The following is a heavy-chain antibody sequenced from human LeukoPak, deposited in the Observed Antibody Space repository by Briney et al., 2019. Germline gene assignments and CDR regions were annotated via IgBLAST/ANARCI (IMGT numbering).Heavy chain of an antibody. J-gene: IGHJ4*02. CDR1: GFTFSSYS. V-gene: IGHV3-23*01. CDR3: AKDGGLWVSAHWGDS. Sequence: GGSLRLSCEASGFTFSSYSMNWVRQAPGKGLEWVSTITTSDGNTYCADSVKGRFTVSRDNSKNTLFLQMNSLRAEDTAVYYCAKDGGLWVSAHWGDSWGRGTLVTVSS. CDR2: ITTSDGNT. D-gene: IGHD7-27*01.